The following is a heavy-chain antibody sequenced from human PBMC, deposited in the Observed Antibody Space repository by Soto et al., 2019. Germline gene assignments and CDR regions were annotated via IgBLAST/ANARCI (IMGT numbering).Heavy chain of an antibody. Sequence: DVQLVESGGALVKPGGSLRLSCAGFGFTFTDAWMSWVRQAPGKGLEWVGRIKSKTHDVTTHYAAPVKGRCTISRDDSKTTLYLQMNNLETEDTAVYYCTAGSYSHNGNSYFSLLVWGHGTLVTVS. CDR1: GFTFTDAW. CDR3: TAGSYSHNGNSYFSLLV. D-gene: IGHD1-26*01. J-gene: IGHJ4*01. V-gene: IGHV3-15*02. CDR2: IKSKTHDVTT.